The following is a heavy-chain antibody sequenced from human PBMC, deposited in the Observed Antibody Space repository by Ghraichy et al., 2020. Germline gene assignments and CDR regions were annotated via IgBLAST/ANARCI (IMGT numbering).Heavy chain of an antibody. CDR3: ARGTYSLDIVVVPAAIPPGNYYYYGMDV. D-gene: IGHD2-2*03. CDR2: INHSGST. CDR1: GGSFSGYY. V-gene: IGHV4-34*01. J-gene: IGHJ6*02. Sequence: SETLSLTCAVYGGSFSGYYWSWIRQPPGKGLEWIGEINHSGSTNYNPSLKSRVTISVDTSKNQFSLKLSSVTAADTAVYYCARGTYSLDIVVVPAAIPPGNYYYYGMDVWGQGTTVTVSS.